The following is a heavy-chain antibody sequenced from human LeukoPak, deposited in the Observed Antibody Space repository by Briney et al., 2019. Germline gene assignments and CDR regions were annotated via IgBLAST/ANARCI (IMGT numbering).Heavy chain of an antibody. Sequence: GGSLRLSCLVSGFTFNTYAMSWVRQAPGKGLEWVAHINEDGSEKYYVDSVQGRLTISRDNAKNLLYLQMNRLRAEDTAVYYCARDRGYCNGAHCYTVLDYWGQGILVTVSS. CDR2: INEDGSEK. D-gene: IGHD2-15*01. J-gene: IGHJ4*02. CDR1: GFTFNTYA. CDR3: ARDRGYCNGAHCYTVLDY. V-gene: IGHV3-7*01.